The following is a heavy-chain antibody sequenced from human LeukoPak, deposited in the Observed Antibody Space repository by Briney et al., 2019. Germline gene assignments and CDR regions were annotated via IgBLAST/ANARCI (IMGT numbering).Heavy chain of an antibody. V-gene: IGHV4-61*02. CDR1: GGSISSGSYY. CDR3: ARGYYFDY. Sequence: PSQTLSLTCTVSGGSISSGSYYWSWIRQPAGKGLEWIGRIYTSGSTNYNPSLKSRVTISVDTSKNQFSLKLSPVTAADTAVYYCARGYYFDYWGQGTLVTVSS. J-gene: IGHJ4*02. CDR2: IYTSGST.